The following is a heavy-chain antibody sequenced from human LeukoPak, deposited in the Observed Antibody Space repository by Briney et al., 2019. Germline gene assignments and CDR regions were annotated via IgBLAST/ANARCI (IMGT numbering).Heavy chain of an antibody. CDR1: GGSISSYY. V-gene: IGHV4-4*09. Sequence: SETLSLTCTVSGGSISSYYWSWIRQPPGKGLEWIGYIYTSGSTNYNPSLKSRVTISVDTSKNQFSLKLSSVTAADTAVYYCAGSPLQRYDFWSGYYRGDAFDIWGQGTMVTVSS. J-gene: IGHJ3*02. D-gene: IGHD3-3*01. CDR3: AGSPLQRYDFWSGYYRGDAFDI. CDR2: IYTSGST.